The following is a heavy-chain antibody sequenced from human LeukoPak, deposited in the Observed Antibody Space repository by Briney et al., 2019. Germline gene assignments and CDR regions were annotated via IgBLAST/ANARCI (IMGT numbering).Heavy chain of an antibody. J-gene: IGHJ4*02. CDR2: ISSSGSYI. D-gene: IGHD6-19*01. CDR3: ARSSGWYG. CDR1: GFXFSSYE. V-gene: IGHV3-21*01. Sequence: GGSLRLSCAASGFXFSSYEINWVRQAPGKGLEWVSTISSSGSYIFYADSVRGRFTISRDNAKNSLYLQMNSLRAEDTAVYYCARSSGWYGWGQGILVTVSS.